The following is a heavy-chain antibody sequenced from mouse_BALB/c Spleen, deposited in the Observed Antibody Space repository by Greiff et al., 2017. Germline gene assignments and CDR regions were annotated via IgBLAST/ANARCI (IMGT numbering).Heavy chain of an antibody. CDR1: GFSLTSYG. CDR3: AKTEIAPGAMDY. J-gene: IGHJ4*01. D-gene: IGHD5-1-1*01. Sequence: QVQLKESGPSLVQPSQSLSITCTASGFSLTSYGVHWVRQSPGKGLEWLGVIWSGGSTDYNAAFMSRLSITKDNSKSHVFFKMNSLQADDTAIYYCAKTEIAPGAMDYWGQGTSVTVSS. V-gene: IGHV2-5-1*01. CDR2: IWSGGST.